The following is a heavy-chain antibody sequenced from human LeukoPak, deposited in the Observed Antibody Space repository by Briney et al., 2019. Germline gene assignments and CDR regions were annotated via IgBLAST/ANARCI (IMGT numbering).Heavy chain of an antibody. Sequence: PGGSLRLSCSSSIFTYRNHWMPWVRQAPGKGLEGVGNINQDGSEINYVNSVKGRSTISRDSDENSLYLQMNSLRDKDTAIYYCARDRHINSWSNDRFDYWGQGAKVTVSS. V-gene: IGHV3-7*01. J-gene: IGHJ4*02. CDR2: INQDGSEI. CDR3: ARDRHINSWSNDRFDY. D-gene: IGHD6-13*01. CDR1: IFTYRNHW.